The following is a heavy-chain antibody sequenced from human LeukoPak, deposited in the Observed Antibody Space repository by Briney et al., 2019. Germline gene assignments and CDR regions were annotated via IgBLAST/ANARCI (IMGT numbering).Heavy chain of an antibody. CDR3: AKDLGGYYGSGSY. CDR1: GFTFDDYA. J-gene: IGHJ4*02. D-gene: IGHD3-10*01. CDR2: ISWSSDNI. Sequence: GRSLRLSCAASGFTFDDYAIHWVRQAPGKGLEWVSGISWSSDNIGYADSVKGRFTITRDNAKNSLYLQMNSLRAEDTAVYYCAKDLGGYYGSGSYWGQGTLVTVSS. V-gene: IGHV3-9*01.